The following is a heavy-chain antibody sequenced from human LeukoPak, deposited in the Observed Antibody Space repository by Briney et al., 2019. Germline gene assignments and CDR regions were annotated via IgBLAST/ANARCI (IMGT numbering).Heavy chain of an antibody. Sequence: PSETLSLTCTVSGGSISSSSYYWGWLRQPPGTGLEWIGSIYYSGSTYYNPTLKSRVTISVDTSKNQFCLKLSSVAAADTAVYYCARTSVLWCGELLSAFDIGGQGTMVTVSS. V-gene: IGHV4-39*01. CDR2: IYYSGST. D-gene: IGHD3-10*01. CDR3: ARTSVLWCGELLSAFDI. J-gene: IGHJ3*02. CDR1: GGSISSSSYY.